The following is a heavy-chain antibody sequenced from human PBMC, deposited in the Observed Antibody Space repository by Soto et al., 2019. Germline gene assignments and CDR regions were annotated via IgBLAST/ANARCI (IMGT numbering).Heavy chain of an antibody. J-gene: IGHJ4*02. CDR2: IYHSGTT. CDR1: GGSISSSNW. CDR3: ARDSECITTSCYRGFFDY. D-gene: IGHD2-2*01. Sequence: PSETLSLTCAVSGGSISSSNWWSWVRQSPGKGLEWIGEIYHSGTTYSNPSFKSRVSISVDKSKNQLSLKVSSVTAADTAVYYCARDSECITTSCYRGFFDYWGQGILVTVSS. V-gene: IGHV4-4*02.